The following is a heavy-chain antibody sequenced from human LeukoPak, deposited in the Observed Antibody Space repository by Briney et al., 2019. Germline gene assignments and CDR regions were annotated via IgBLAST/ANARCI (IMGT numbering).Heavy chain of an antibody. CDR2: INHSGST. CDR3: ARGGWGHDYGDYQYWFDP. CDR1: GGSLSRYY. D-gene: IGHD4-17*01. Sequence: SETLSLTCAVYGGSLSRYYWSWIRQPPGKGLEWIGEINHSGSTNYNPSLKSRVTISVDTSKNQFSLKLSSVTAADTAVYYCARGGWGHDYGDYQYWFDPWGQGTLVTVSS. V-gene: IGHV4-34*01. J-gene: IGHJ5*02.